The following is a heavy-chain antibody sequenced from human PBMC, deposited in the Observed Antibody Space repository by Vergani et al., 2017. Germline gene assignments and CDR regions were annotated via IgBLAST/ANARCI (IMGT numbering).Heavy chain of an antibody. V-gene: IGHV4-4*07. D-gene: IGHD2-2*01. Sequence: QVQLQESGPGLVKPSETLSLTCTVSGGSISSYYWSWIRQHAGKGLEWIGRIYTSGSTNYNPSLKSRVTMSVDTSKNQFSLKLSSVTAADTAVYYCARDAVVVPAAMEYYYYYMDVWGKGTTVTVSS. J-gene: IGHJ6*03. CDR3: ARDAVVVPAAMEYYYYYMDV. CDR2: IYTSGST. CDR1: GGSISSYY.